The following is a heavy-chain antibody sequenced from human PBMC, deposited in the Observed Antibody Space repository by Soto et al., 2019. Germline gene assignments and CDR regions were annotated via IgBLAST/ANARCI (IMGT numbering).Heavy chain of an antibody. CDR1: GFTFSTHG. CDR2: ISSSGGST. CDR3: AKGARGGATRQVNYYYGMDV. J-gene: IGHJ6*02. V-gene: IGHV3-23*01. Sequence: GGSLRLSCAASGFTFSTHGMNWVRQAPGKGLEWVSAISSSGGSTYYADSVKGRFTISRDISKNTLFLQMNSLRAEDTAVYYCAKGARGGATRQVNYYYGMDVWGQGTTVTAP. D-gene: IGHD3-16*01.